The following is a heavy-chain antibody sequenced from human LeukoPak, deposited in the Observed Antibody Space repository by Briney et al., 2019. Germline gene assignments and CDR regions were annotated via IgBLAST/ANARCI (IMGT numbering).Heavy chain of an antibody. J-gene: IGHJ4*02. CDR1: GGSISSYF. V-gene: IGHV4-59*08. D-gene: IGHD6-19*01. CDR3: AGSSGWTGFDY. Sequence: SETLSLTCTVSGGSISSYFWSWIRQPPGKGLEWIGYIYYSGSTNYNPSLKSRVTISVDTSKNQFSLKLSSVTAADTAVYYCAGSSGWTGFDYWGQGTLVTVSS. CDR2: IYYSGST.